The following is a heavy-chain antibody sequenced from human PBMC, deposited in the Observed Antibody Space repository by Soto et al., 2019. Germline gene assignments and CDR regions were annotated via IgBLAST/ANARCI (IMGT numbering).Heavy chain of an antibody. J-gene: IGHJ5*02. Sequence: GGSLRLSCAASGVTFCSYSMNGVRKAPGKGLEWVSSISSSSSYIYYADSVKGRFTISRDNAKNSLYLQMNSLRAEDTAVYYCARGEAPYSSGWYSPWGQGTLVTVSS. CDR2: ISSSSSYI. CDR3: ARGEAPYSSGWYSP. CDR1: GVTFCSYS. D-gene: IGHD6-19*01. V-gene: IGHV3-21*01.